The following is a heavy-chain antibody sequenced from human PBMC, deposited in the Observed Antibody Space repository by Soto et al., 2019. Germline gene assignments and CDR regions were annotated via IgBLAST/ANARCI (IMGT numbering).Heavy chain of an antibody. J-gene: IGHJ3*02. CDR2: INPATGAA. CDR3: ARGGGVGVAGSAAFDM. Sequence: QLHLVQSGAVVKKPGASVTVSCSASGYPVTAYYMHWVRQAPGRGLEWMGGINPATGAAKYTQTCQGRVTVTRDTSTNTVFMELSGLTSEDTAVFYCARGGGVGVAGSAAFDMWGQGTLVTVSS. CDR1: GYPVTAYY. V-gene: IGHV1-2*02. D-gene: IGHD3-3*01.